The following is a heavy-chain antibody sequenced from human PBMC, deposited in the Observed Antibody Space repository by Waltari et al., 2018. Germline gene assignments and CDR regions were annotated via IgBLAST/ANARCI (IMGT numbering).Heavy chain of an antibody. Sequence: VQLVESGGGVVQPGRSLSLSCAASGFTFRSYAMHWLRQAPGKGLEWVAVISYDGSNKYYADSVKGRFTISRDNSKNTLYLQMNSLRAEDTAVYYCARGPKAHYGSGSFNWFDPWGQGTLVTVSS. CDR1: GFTFRSYA. V-gene: IGHV3-30-3*01. D-gene: IGHD3-10*01. CDR2: ISYDGSNK. CDR3: ARGPKAHYGSGSFNWFDP. J-gene: IGHJ5*02.